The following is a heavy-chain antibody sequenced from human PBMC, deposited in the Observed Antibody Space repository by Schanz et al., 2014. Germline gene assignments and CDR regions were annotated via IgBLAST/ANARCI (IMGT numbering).Heavy chain of an antibody. CDR3: ARARYGLDV. V-gene: IGHV7-4-1*02. J-gene: IGHJ6*02. CDR1: GYIFSSYA. CDR2: INPTTGNP. Sequence: QVQLVQSGAEVKKPGASVKVSCKASGYIFSSYAIHWVRQAPGQGLEWMGWINPTTGNPGYAQGFTGRFVFSLDTSVSTAYLQISGLKAEDTAVYYCARARYGLDVWGQGTTVTVSS.